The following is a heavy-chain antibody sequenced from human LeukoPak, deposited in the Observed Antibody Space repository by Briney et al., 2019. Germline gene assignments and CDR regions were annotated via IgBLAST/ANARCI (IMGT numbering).Heavy chain of an antibody. J-gene: IGHJ4*02. CDR3: AREGPTFDY. V-gene: IGHV4-39*07. Sequence: PSETLSLTCTVSGDSISSSSYYWGWIRQPPGKGLEWIGSIYYSGTTYYNPSLKSRVTISVDTSKNQFSLKLSSVTAADTAVYYCAREGPTFDYWGQGTLVTVSS. CDR2: IYYSGTT. D-gene: IGHD1-26*01. CDR1: GDSISSSSYY.